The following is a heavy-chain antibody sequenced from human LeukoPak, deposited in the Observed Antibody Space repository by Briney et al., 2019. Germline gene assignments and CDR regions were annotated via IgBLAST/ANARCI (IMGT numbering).Heavy chain of an antibody. J-gene: IGHJ4*02. CDR3: ARLEKQQSGFYFDY. D-gene: IGHD6-13*01. CDR1: GFTVSSDY. CDR2: IYADGST. Sequence: GGSLRLSCAASGFTVSSDYVSWVRQAPGKGLEWVSVIYADGSTYYADSVKGRFTISRDNSKNTVYLQVNTLRAEDTALYYCARLEKQQSGFYFDYWGQGTLVTVSS. V-gene: IGHV3-53*01.